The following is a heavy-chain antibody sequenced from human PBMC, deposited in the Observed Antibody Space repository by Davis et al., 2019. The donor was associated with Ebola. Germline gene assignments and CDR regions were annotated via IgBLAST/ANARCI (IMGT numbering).Heavy chain of an antibody. CDR2: IYSRTGET. Sequence: PGGSLRLSCAVSSFNASANYMGWVRQAPGKGLEWISVIYSRTGETFYADSVKGRFSPSRDISKNIVYLQMNGLGPDDTAMYYCSRVWGWAGFDHWGQGNLVIVTS. CDR3: SRVWGWAGFDH. J-gene: IGHJ4*02. CDR1: SFNASANY. V-gene: IGHV3-53*01. D-gene: IGHD7-27*01.